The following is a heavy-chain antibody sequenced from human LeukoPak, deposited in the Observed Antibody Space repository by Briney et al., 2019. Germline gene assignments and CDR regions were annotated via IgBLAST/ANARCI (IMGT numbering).Heavy chain of an antibody. D-gene: IGHD6-13*01. CDR3: ARRGFRQQPPSDAFDI. Sequence: SETLSLTCAVYGGSFSGYYWSWIRQPPGKGLEWIGEINHSGSTNYNPSLKSRVTISVDTSKNQFSLKLSSVTAADMAVYYCARRGFRQQPPSDAFDIWGQGTMVTVSS. J-gene: IGHJ3*02. CDR2: INHSGST. V-gene: IGHV4-34*01. CDR1: GGSFSGYY.